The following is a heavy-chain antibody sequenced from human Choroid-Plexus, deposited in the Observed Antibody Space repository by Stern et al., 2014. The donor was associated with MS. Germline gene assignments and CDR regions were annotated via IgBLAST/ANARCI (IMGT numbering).Heavy chain of an antibody. CDR1: GYIFTGYY. V-gene: IGHV1-2*02. CDR2: LNPNTGGT. CDR3: ARDQRGITIFGVVTDYYYLGMDV. D-gene: IGHD3-3*01. J-gene: IGHJ6*02. Sequence: QMQLVQSGAEVKKPGASVKVSCKTSGYIFTGYYIHWVRQAPGQGLEWMASLNPNTGGTKYAQKFQGRVTMSRDTSISTAYVELSSLTSDDTAVYYCARDQRGITIFGVVTDYYYLGMDVWGQGTTVTVSS.